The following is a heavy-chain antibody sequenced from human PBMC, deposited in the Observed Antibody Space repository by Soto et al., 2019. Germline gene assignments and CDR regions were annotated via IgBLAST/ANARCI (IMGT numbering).Heavy chain of an antibody. CDR1: GFTFSSYA. Sequence: EVQLLESGGGLVQPGGSLRLSCAASGFTFSSYAMSWVRQAPGKGLECVSDISGSGGSTYYADSVKGRFTISRDNSKNTLYLHMNSLRAEDTAVYYCAKDITLFGLPPPTDWFDPWGQGTLVTVSS. D-gene: IGHD3-3*01. CDR2: ISGSGGST. CDR3: AKDITLFGLPPPTDWFDP. V-gene: IGHV3-23*01. J-gene: IGHJ5*02.